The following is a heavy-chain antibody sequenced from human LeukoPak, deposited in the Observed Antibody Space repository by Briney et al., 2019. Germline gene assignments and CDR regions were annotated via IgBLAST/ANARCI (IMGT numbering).Heavy chain of an antibody. Sequence: SETLSLTCAVYGGSFSGYYWSWIRQPPGKGLEWIGEINHSGSTNYNPSLKSRVTISVDTSKNQFSLQLNSVTPEDTAVYYCARASYGDTKRLSMYYYMDVWGKGTTVTVSS. CDR2: INHSGST. CDR3: ARASYGDTKRLSMYYYMDV. CDR1: GGSFSGYY. V-gene: IGHV4-34*01. J-gene: IGHJ6*03. D-gene: IGHD4-17*01.